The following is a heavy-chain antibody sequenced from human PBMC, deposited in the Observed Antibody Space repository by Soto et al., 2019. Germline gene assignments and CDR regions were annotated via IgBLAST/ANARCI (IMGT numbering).Heavy chain of an antibody. V-gene: IGHV1-69*13. Sequence: ASVKVSCEASGGTFSSSAISWVRQAPGQGLEWMGGIMPVFRTPDYAQKFQGRVTITADESTSTAYMELSSLTSEDTAVYYCASPDVLIPAAMKPIYYYGMDVWGQGTTVTVSS. CDR1: GGTFSSSA. CDR3: ASPDVLIPAAMKPIYYYGMDV. CDR2: IMPVFRTP. J-gene: IGHJ6*02. D-gene: IGHD2-2*01.